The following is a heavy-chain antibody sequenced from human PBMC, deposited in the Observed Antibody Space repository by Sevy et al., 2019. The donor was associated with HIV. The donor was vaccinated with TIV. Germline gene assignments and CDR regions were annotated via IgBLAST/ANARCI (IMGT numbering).Heavy chain of an antibody. V-gene: IGHV1-18*04. CDR2: ISAYNGNT. CDR1: GYTFTSYG. Sequence: ASVKVSCKSSGYTFTSYGISWVRQAPGQGREWMGWISAYNGNTNYAQKLQGRVTMTTDTSTSTAYMELRSLRSDDTAVYYCARAVAVAGMLEGDYWGQGTLVTVSS. J-gene: IGHJ4*02. CDR3: ARAVAVAGMLEGDY. D-gene: IGHD6-19*01.